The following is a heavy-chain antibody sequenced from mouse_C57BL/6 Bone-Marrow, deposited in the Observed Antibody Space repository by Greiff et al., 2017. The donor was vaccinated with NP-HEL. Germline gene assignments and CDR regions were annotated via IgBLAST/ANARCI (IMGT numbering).Heavy chain of an antibody. V-gene: IGHV3-6*01. CDR2: ISYDGSN. Sequence: EVKLQESGPGLVKPSQSLSLTCSVTGYSIPSGYYWNWIRQFPGNKLEWMGYISYDGSNNYNPSLKNRISITRDTSKNQFFLKLNSVTTEDTATYYCARDHGSSYEFAYWGQGTLVTVSA. D-gene: IGHD1-1*01. CDR3: ARDHGSSYEFAY. CDR1: GYSIPSGYY. J-gene: IGHJ3*01.